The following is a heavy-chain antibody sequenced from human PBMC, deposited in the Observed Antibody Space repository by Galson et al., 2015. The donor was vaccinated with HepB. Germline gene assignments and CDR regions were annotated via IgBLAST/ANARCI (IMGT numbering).Heavy chain of an antibody. CDR2: IYYSGST. CDR1: GGSISSYY. Sequence: SETLSLTCTASGGSISSYYWSWIRQPPGKGLEWIGYIYYSGSTNYNPSLKSRVTISVDTSKNQFSLKLSSVTAADTAVYYCARRLGRQSWSPFVFDYWGQGTLVTVSS. V-gene: IGHV4-59*08. J-gene: IGHJ4*02. CDR3: ARRLGRQSWSPFVFDY. D-gene: IGHD3-16*01.